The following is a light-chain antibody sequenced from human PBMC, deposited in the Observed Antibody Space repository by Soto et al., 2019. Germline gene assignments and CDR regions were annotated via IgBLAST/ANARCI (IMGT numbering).Light chain of an antibody. J-gene: IGLJ3*02. V-gene: IGLV1-44*01. CDR2: SNN. CDR1: STNIGSNT. CDR3: ASWDDSLNGLV. Sequence: QSVLTQPPSASGTPGQRVTISCSGSSTNIGSNTVNWYQQLPGTATKLLIYSNNQRPSGVTDRFSGSKSGTSASLAISGLQAEDEADYYCASWDDSLNGLVFGGGTKLTVL.